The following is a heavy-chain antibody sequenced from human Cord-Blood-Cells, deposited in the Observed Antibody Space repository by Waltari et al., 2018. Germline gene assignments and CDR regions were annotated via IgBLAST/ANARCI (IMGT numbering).Heavy chain of an antibody. Sequence: QVQLVQSGAEVKKPGSSVKVSCKASGGTFSSYAISWVRQAPGQGLEWMGGIIPIFGTANSAQKFQGRVTITADESTSTAYMELSSLRSEDTAVYYCARGDYSNYDSYYYYGMDVWGQGTTVTVSS. J-gene: IGHJ6*02. D-gene: IGHD4-4*01. CDR3: ARGDYSNYDSYYYYGMDV. CDR2: IIPIFGTA. V-gene: IGHV1-69*01. CDR1: GGTFSSYA.